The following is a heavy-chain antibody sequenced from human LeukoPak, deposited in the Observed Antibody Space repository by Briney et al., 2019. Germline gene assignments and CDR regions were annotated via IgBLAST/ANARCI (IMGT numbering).Heavy chain of an antibody. CDR1: ADSFSSHY. CDR3: ARDLVTVTKGFDI. J-gene: IGHJ3*02. D-gene: IGHD4-17*01. CDR2: ISYIGSS. V-gene: IGHV4-59*11. Sequence: SETLSLTCAVSADSFSSHYWTWIRQPPGKGLEWIGYISYIGSSNYNPSLKSRVTISIDTSKNQFSLKLSSVTAADTAVYYCARDLVTVTKGFDIWGQGTMVSVSS.